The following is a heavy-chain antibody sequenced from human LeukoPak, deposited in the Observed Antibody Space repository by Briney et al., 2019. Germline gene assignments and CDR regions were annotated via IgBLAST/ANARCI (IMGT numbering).Heavy chain of an antibody. V-gene: IGHV4-39*01. CDR1: GGSISSGSYY. CDR3: ARLPGYSYGYADY. Sequence: SETLSLTCTVSGGSISSGSYYWGWIRQPPGKGLEWIGNVYYSGSTQYNPSLKSRVTISVDTSNTQFSLKLSSVTAADTSVYYCARLPGYSYGYADYWGQGTLVTVSS. CDR2: VYYSGST. J-gene: IGHJ4*02. D-gene: IGHD5-18*01.